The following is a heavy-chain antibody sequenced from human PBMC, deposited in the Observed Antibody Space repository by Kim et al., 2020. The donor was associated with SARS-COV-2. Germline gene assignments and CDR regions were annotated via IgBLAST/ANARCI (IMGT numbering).Heavy chain of an antibody. CDR3: ARADYYEGTMDV. J-gene: IGHJ6*02. CDR1: GGSISSGGYY. D-gene: IGHD3-22*01. Sequence: SETLSLTCTVSGGSISSGGYYWSWIRQHPGKGLEWIGYIYYSGSTYYNPSLKSRVTISVDTSKNQFSLKLSSVTAADTAVYYCARADYYEGTMDVWGQRTTVTVSS. V-gene: IGHV4-31*03. CDR2: IYYSGST.